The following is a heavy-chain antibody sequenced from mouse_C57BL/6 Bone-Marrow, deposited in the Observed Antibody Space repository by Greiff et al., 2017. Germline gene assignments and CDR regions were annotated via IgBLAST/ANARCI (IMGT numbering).Heavy chain of an antibody. V-gene: IGHV14-2*01. CDR3: ATTVVPHWYFDV. CDR2: IDPEDGET. Sequence: VHVKQSGAELVKPGASVKLSCTASGFNIKDYYMHWVKQRTEQGLEWIGRIDPEDGETKYAPKFQGKATITADTSSNTAYLQLSSLTSEDTAVYYCATTVVPHWYFDVWGTGTTVTVSS. D-gene: IGHD1-1*01. CDR1: GFNIKDYY. J-gene: IGHJ1*03.